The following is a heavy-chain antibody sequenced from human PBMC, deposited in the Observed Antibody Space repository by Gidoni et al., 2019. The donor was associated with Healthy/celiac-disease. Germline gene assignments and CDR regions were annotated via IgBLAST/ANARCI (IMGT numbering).Heavy chain of an antibody. Sequence: EVQLVQSGAEVTKPGESLKISCKGSGYSFTSYWVGWVRQMPGKGPEWRGIILPGDFGTRYRPSFQGQVTISADKSISTAYLQWSSLKASDTAMYYCARARGVRGVIINGYFDYWGQGTLVTVSS. CDR1: GYSFTSYW. CDR3: ARARGVRGVIINGYFDY. CDR2: ILPGDFGT. D-gene: IGHD3-10*01. J-gene: IGHJ4*02. V-gene: IGHV5-51*01.